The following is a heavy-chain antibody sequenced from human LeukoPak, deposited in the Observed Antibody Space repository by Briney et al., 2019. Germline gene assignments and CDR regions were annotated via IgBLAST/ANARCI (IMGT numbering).Heavy chain of an antibody. CDR2: IYVGGST. J-gene: IGHJ4*02. CDR3: ARGDGYHYFDY. D-gene: IGHD5-24*01. V-gene: IGHV3-66*01. CDR1: GFTVSSHY. Sequence: GGSLRLSCAASGFTVSSHYMSWVRQAPGKGLEWVSVIYVGGSTYYADSVKGRFTISRDHSKNTLYLQMDSLRAEDTAVYYCARGDGYHYFDYWGQGTLVTV.